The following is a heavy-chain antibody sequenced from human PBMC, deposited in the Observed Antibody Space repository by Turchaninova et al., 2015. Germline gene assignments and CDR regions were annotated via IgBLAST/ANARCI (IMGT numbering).Heavy chain of an antibody. V-gene: IGHV1-46*01. Sequence: EVKKPGASVKLSCKASGYSVTMKYIYWVRQAHGQGLEWMGVINPSGGGTNYAQKFQGRVTMTSDTSTSTVYMEMSSLRSDDTAVYYCARGSPVDYWGQGTLVTVSS. J-gene: IGHJ4*02. CDR3: ARGSPVDY. CDR1: GYSVTMKY. CDR2: INPSGGGT.